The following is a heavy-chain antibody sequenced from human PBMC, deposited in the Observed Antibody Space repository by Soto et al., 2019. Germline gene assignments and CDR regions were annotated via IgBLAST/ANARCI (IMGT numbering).Heavy chain of an antibody. J-gene: IGHJ4*02. Sequence: EVQLVESGGGLVQPGGSLRLSCAASGVTVSSNYMSWVRQAPGKGLEWVSVIYSGGSTYYADSVKGRFTISRDNSKNTLYLQMNSLRAEDSAVYYCARPGYNCGGGYFDYWGQGTLVTVSS. CDR3: ARPGYNCGGGYFDY. V-gene: IGHV3-66*04. CDR2: IYSGGST. D-gene: IGHD5-18*01. CDR1: GVTVSSNY.